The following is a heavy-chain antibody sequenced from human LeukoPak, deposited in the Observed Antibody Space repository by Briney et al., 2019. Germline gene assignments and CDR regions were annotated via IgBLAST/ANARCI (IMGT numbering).Heavy chain of an antibody. CDR1: GFTFSDYY. J-gene: IGHJ4*02. D-gene: IGHD2-8*01. CDR3: AVSFRMVYASLDY. CDR2: ISSSGSTI. V-gene: IGHV3-11*01. Sequence: GGSLRLSCAASGFTFSDYYMSWIRQAPGKGLEWVSYISSSGSTIYSADSVKGRFTISRDNAKNSLYLQMNSLRAEDTAVYYCAVSFRMVYASLDYWGQGTLVTVSS.